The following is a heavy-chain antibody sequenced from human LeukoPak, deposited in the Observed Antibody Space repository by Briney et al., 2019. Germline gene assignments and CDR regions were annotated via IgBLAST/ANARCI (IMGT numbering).Heavy chain of an antibody. V-gene: IGHV3-21*01. J-gene: IGHJ6*03. Sequence: GGSLRLSXAASGFTFSSYSMNWVRQAPGKGLEWVSSISSSSSYIYYADSVKGRFTISRDNAKNSLYLQMNSLRAEDTAVYYCAREVVERSAYYYMDVWGKGTTVTVSS. CDR2: ISSSSSYI. D-gene: IGHD1-1*01. CDR1: GFTFSSYS. CDR3: AREVVERSAYYYMDV.